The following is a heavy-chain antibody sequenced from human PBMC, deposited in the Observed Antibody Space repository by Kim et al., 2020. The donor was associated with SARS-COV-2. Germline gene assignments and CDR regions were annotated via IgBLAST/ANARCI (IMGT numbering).Heavy chain of an antibody. J-gene: IGHJ3*02. D-gene: IGHD3-9*01. Sequence: GGSLRLSCAASGFTFSSYSMNWVRQAPGKGLEWVSSISSSSSYKYYADSVKGRFTISRDNAKNSLYLQMNSLRAEDTAVYYCARDGDYDILTRYYVAFDIWGQGTVVTVST. CDR2: ISSSSSYK. CDR1: GFTFSSYS. CDR3: ARDGDYDILTRYYVAFDI. V-gene: IGHV3-21*01.